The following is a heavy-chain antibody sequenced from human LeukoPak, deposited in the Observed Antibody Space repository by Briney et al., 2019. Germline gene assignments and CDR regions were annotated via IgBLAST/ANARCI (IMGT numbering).Heavy chain of an antibody. D-gene: IGHD1-26*01. CDR2: IYYSGST. CDR1: GGSISSYY. Sequence: SETLSLTCTVSGGSISSYYGSWIRQPPGKGLEWIGHIYYSGSTNYNPSLKSRVTISVDTSKNQFSLKLSSVTAADTAVYYCARQAKWELLSLREKGRSWVWGQGTLVTVSS. CDR3: ARQAKWELLSLREKGRSWV. J-gene: IGHJ4*02. V-gene: IGHV4-59*08.